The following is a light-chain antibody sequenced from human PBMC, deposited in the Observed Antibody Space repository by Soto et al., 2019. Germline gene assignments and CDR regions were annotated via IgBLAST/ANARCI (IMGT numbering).Light chain of an antibody. CDR3: RSYTSSSTHRV. CDR2: EVS. CDR1: SSDVGGYNY. Sequence: QSVLTQPASVSGSPGQSITISCTGTSSDVGGYNYVSWYQQHPGKDPKLMIYEVSSRPSGVSNRFSGSKSGNTASLTISGLQAEDEADYYCRSYTSSSTHRVFGGGPQLTVL. J-gene: IGLJ3*02. V-gene: IGLV2-14*01.